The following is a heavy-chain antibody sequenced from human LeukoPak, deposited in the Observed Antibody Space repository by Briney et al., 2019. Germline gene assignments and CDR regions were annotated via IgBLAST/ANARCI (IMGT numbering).Heavy chain of an antibody. CDR3: GRGSHPRKGGNWFDP. CDR2: MNPNSGNT. J-gene: IGHJ5*02. CDR1: GYTFTSYD. Sequence: ASVKVSCKASGYTFTSYDINWARQATGQGLEWMGWMNPNSGNTGYAQKFQGRVTMTRNTSISTAYMELSSLRSEDTAVYYCGRGSHPRKGGNWFDPWGQGTLVTVSS. V-gene: IGHV1-8*01. D-gene: IGHD6-6*01.